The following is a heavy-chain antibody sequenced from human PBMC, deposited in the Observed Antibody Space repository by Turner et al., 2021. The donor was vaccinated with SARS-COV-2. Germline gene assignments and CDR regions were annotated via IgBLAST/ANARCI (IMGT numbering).Heavy chain of an antibody. V-gene: IGHV1-2*02. Sequence: QVQLVQSGADVKKPGASVKVSCKASGYTFTGHYIHWVRQAPAQGVEWMGWINPKGGGTNYAQKFQGRVTMTRDTSISTAYMELNRLRSDDTAVYYCARTFHSDSSGYHYVPYLQHWGQGTLLTVSS. D-gene: IGHD3-22*01. CDR1: GYTFTGHY. CDR3: ARTFHSDSSGYHYVPYLQH. J-gene: IGHJ1*01. CDR2: INPKGGGT.